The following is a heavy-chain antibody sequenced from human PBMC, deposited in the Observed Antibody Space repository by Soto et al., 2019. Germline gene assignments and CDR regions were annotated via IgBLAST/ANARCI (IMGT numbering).Heavy chain of an antibody. J-gene: IGHJ4*02. Sequence: PGGSLRLSCAASGFTFSSYGMHWVRQAPGKGLEWVAVISYDGSNKYYADSVKGRFTISRDNSKNTLYLQMNSLRAEDTAVYYCAKVYRYYDSSGHFDYWGQGTLVTVSS. CDR3: AKVYRYYDSSGHFDY. CDR1: GFTFSSYG. CDR2: ISYDGSNK. D-gene: IGHD3-22*01. V-gene: IGHV3-30*18.